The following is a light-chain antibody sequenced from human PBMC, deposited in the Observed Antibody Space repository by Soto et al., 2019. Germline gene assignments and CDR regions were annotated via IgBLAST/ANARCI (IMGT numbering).Light chain of an antibody. CDR2: WAS. V-gene: IGKV4-1*01. J-gene: IGKJ4*01. Sequence: DIVMTQSPDSLAVSLGERATINCRSSQSVLYSSNNKDTIAWYQQKPGQPPRLLIYWASTRESGVPDRLSGSGSGTDFTLSISSLQAEDVAVYYCQQYYDLLTFGGGTKVEIK. CDR1: QSVLYSSNNKDT. CDR3: QQYYDLLT.